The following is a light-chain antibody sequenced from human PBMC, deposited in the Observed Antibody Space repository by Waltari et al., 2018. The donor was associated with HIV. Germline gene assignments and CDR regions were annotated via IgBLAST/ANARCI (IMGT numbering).Light chain of an antibody. CDR3: QSYDSRLSAWV. CDR1: NSNIGSSYD. J-gene: IGLJ3*02. Sequence: QSVLTQPPSVSGAPGQRVTISCTGSNSNIGSSYDVHWYQLLPGKAPKLLIYANNSRPSGFPDRFSGSKSGASASLSITGLQAEDEADYSCQSYDSRLSAWVFGGGTKVTVL. CDR2: ANN. V-gene: IGLV1-40*01.